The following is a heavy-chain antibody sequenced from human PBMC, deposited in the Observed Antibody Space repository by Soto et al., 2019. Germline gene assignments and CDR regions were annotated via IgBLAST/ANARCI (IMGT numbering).Heavy chain of an antibody. CDR1: GGSITFYY. CDR3: ARGGHHDGTGYDAFDI. Sequence: SETLSLTCTVSGGSITFYYWSWIRQPPGKGLEWIGYIYYSGNTNYNHSLKGRVTISVDTSKNQFSLNLSSVSAADTAVFYCARGGHHDGTGYDAFDIWGQGTMVTVSS. V-gene: IGHV4-59*01. D-gene: IGHD3-9*01. J-gene: IGHJ3*02. CDR2: IYYSGNT.